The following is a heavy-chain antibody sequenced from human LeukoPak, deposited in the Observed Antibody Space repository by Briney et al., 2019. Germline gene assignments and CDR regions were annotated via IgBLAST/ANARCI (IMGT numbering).Heavy chain of an antibody. D-gene: IGHD6-19*01. V-gene: IGHV3-23*01. CDR1: GFTFSSYW. Sequence: GGSLRLSCAASGFTFSSYWMNWVRLAPGKGLEWVSLISASGGSTHYADSVKGRFAISRDNSKNTLSLQMNSLRVEDTAVYYCARDPGTVTGAPFYFDYWGQGTLVTVSS. CDR3: ARDPGTVTGAPFYFDY. CDR2: ISASGGST. J-gene: IGHJ4*02.